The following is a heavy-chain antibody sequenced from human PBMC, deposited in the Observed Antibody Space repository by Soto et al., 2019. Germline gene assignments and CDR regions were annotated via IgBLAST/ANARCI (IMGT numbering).Heavy chain of an antibody. Sequence: EVQLLESGGGLAQSGGSLRLSCAVSGFTFDNYDMSWVRQAPGKGLEWVSIITYNGDTTYYADSVKGRFTISRDNSKNTLFLRMNSLGADDTAVYYCAEHDGGYPGRYFHYWGQGTLVTVAS. J-gene: IGHJ4*02. CDR3: AEHDGGYPGRYFHY. CDR2: ITYNGDTT. V-gene: IGHV3-23*01. D-gene: IGHD3-22*01. CDR1: GFTFDNYD.